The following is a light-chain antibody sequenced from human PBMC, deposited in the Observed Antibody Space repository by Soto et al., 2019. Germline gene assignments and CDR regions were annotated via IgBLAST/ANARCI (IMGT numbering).Light chain of an antibody. CDR2: AAS. V-gene: IGKV3-20*01. CDR3: QQYDTSPWT. CDR1: QSVNSSY. J-gene: IGKJ1*01. Sequence: EIVLTQSPGTLSLSPGERATLSCRASQSVNSSYFAWYQQKPGQSPRLLIYAASTRATGIPDRFIGSGSGTDFTFTISRLQPEDFVVYYCQQYDTSPWTFGQGTKVEI.